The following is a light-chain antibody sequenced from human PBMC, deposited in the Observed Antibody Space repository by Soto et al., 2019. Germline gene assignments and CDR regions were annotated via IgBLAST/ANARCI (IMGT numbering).Light chain of an antibody. V-gene: IGKV3-20*01. CDR1: QSVSSNN. CDR2: GAS. J-gene: IGKJ1*01. CDR3: QQYGSSPPRT. Sequence: EIVLTQSPGTLSLSPGERATLSCRASQSVSSNNLAWYQQRPGQAPRVVIYGASTRATGIPERFSGSGSGADFTLSISRLEPEDFAVYYCQQYGSSPPRTFGQGTKVDI.